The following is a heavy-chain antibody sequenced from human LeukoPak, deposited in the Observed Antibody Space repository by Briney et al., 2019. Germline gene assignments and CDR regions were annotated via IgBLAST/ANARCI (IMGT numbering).Heavy chain of an antibody. Sequence: GGSLRLSRAASGFTFDDYAMHWVRQVPGKGLEWVAGISWNPGTKGYADSVKGRFTISRDNANNSLYLQLSNLTTEDTALYYCAKGPFLHYTSSWYADYWGQGTLVTVSS. CDR2: ISWNPGTK. V-gene: IGHV3-9*01. CDR3: AKGPFLHYTSSWYADY. J-gene: IGHJ4*02. CDR1: GFTFDDYA. D-gene: IGHD6-13*01.